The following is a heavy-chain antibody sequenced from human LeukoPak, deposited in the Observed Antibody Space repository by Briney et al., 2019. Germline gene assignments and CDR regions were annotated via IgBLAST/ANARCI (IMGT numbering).Heavy chain of an antibody. CDR1: EFTLSGSD. V-gene: IGHV3-73*01. CDR3: FVDGGY. CDR2: IRSTANNYAT. J-gene: IGHJ4*02. D-gene: IGHD4-23*01. Sequence: GGSLKLSCAASEFTLSGSDLHWVRQTSGKGLEWVGHIRSTANNYATAYAASVKGKFTIPRDDSKNTAYLQMNSLKAEDTAVYYCFVDGGYWGQGTLVTVSS.